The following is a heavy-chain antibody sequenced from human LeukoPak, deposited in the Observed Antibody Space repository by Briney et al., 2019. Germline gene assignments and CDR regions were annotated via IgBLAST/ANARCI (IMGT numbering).Heavy chain of an antibody. D-gene: IGHD5-18*01. CDR3: ARHTTYGYSYGYDY. CDR1: GGSISSSSYY. CDR2: IYYSGST. V-gene: IGHV4-39*01. J-gene: IGHJ4*02. Sequence: SETLSLTCTVSGGSISSSSYYWGWIRQPPGKGLEWIGSIYYSGSTYYNPSLKSRVTISVDTSKNQFSLKLSYVTAADTAVYYCARHTTYGYSYGYDYWGQGTLVTVSS.